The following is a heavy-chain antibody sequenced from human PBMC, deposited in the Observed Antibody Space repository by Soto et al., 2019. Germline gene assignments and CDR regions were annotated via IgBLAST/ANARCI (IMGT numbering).Heavy chain of an antibody. CDR2: TNAGNGNT. V-gene: IGHV1-3*01. CDR3: GGASKWGDTSVGMDV. CDR1: GYSFTRYS. Sequence: GASVKVSCKASGYSFTRYSIHWVRQAPEQSLEWMGWTNAGNGNTKYSQKFQGRVTITRDTSASTAYMELSSLRSEDTSVYYCGGASKWGDTSVGMDVWGQGTKVTVSS. J-gene: IGHJ6*02. D-gene: IGHD3-22*01.